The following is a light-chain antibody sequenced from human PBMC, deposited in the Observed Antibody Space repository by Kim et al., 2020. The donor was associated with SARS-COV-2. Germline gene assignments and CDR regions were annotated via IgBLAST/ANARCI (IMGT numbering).Light chain of an antibody. J-gene: IGLJ2*01. CDR3: QAWDSSNVV. CDR1: KLGDKY. Sequence: SYELTQPPSVSVSPGQTASITCSGDKLGDKYASWYQQKPGQSPVLVIYEDKKRPSGIPERFSASNSGNTATLTISGTQSMDEADYYCQAWDSSNVVFGGGTQLTVL. CDR2: EDK. V-gene: IGLV3-1*01.